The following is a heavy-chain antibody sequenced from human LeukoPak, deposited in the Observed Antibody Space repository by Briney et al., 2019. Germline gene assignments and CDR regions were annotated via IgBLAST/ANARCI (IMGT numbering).Heavy chain of an antibody. CDR3: ARGPPRGKYYYMDV. CDR2: IGTASDT. CDR1: GFTFSSFD. V-gene: IGHV3-13*01. D-gene: IGHD1-1*01. Sequence: GGSLRLSCAASGFTFSSFDMHWVRHPTGQGLEWVSTIGTASDTYFPGSVEGRFTLSRDNAKNSLYLQMNSLTAGDTAVYYCARGPPRGKYYYMDVWGKGTTVTVSS. J-gene: IGHJ6*03.